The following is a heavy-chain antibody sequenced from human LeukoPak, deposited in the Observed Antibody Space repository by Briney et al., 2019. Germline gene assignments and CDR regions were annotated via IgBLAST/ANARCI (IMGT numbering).Heavy chain of an antibody. CDR1: GGSFSGYY. J-gene: IGHJ4*02. CDR3: ARDGGYSGYDGNDY. Sequence: PSETLSLTCAVYGGSFSGYYWSWIRQPPGKGLEWIGRIYTSGSTNYNPSLKSRVTMSVDTSKNQFSLKLSSVTAADTAVYYCARDGGYSGYDGNDYWGQGTLVTVSS. V-gene: IGHV4-59*10. CDR2: IYTSGST. D-gene: IGHD5-12*01.